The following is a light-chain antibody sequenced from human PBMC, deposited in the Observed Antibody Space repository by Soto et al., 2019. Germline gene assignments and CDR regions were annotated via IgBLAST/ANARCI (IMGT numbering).Light chain of an antibody. V-gene: IGKV3-20*01. CDR2: AAS. CDR1: QTVSRNY. CDR3: QQCGGSSIYT. J-gene: IGKJ2*01. Sequence: EIGLTQSPGTLSLSPGERATLSCRSSQTVSRNYLAWYQQKPGQAPRRLIDAASSSATGIPDRFSGSGSGIAVTLTISRLEPEDSAVYYCQQCGGSSIYTVGQGIKLEIK.